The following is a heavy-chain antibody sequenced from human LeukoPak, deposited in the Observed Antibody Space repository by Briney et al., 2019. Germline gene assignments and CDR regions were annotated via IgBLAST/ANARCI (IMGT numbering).Heavy chain of an antibody. Sequence: ASVKVSCEAAGYNSTSYGISWVRQAPGQGLEWMGWISAYNGNTNYAQKLQGRVTMTTDTSTSTAYMELRSLRSDDTAVYYCARERCSSTSCYSRDYYYGMDVWGQGTTVTVSS. J-gene: IGHJ6*02. V-gene: IGHV1-18*01. CDR2: ISAYNGNT. D-gene: IGHD2-2*01. CDR3: ARERCSSTSCYSRDYYYGMDV. CDR1: GYNSTSYG.